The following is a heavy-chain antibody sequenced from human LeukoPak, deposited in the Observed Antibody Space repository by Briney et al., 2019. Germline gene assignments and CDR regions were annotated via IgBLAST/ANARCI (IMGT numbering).Heavy chain of an antibody. D-gene: IGHD3-3*01. CDR2: INPSGGST. J-gene: IGHJ3*02. Sequence: GASVKVSCKASGYTFTSYYMHWVRQAPGQGLEWMGIINPSGGSTSYAQKFQGRVTMTRDMSTSTVYMELSSLRSEDTAVYYCARESGLRFLEWGGNDAFDIWGQGTMVTVSS. CDR1: GYTFTSYY. CDR3: ARESGLRFLEWGGNDAFDI. V-gene: IGHV1-46*01.